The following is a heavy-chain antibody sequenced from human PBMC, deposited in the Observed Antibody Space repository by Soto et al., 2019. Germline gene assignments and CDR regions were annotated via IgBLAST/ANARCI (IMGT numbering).Heavy chain of an antibody. D-gene: IGHD4-17*01. V-gene: IGHV3-30*18. CDR2: ISYDGTNK. Sequence: QVQLVESGVGEVQPGRSLTISCAASGFTFSTYGMHWFRQTPGKGLEWVAVISYDGTNKFYSDYVKGRFTISRDNFKNTLTLQMNSLRADDTAVYSCAKDLQSYGDYDYYCYGMDVWCLGTRVTVSS. CDR1: GFTFSTYG. CDR3: AKDLQSYGDYDYYCYGMDV. J-gene: IGHJ6*02.